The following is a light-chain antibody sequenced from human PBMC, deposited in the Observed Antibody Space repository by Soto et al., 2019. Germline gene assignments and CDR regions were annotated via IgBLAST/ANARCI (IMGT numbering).Light chain of an antibody. Sequence: IQMTQSPSTLSASIGARVTITCRASQSINNRLAWYQQMPGKAPNLLIYDASSLESGVPSRFRGSGSETEFTLTISSLQSEDFAVYYCQQYSNWPPITFGQGTRLEIK. CDR3: QQYSNWPPIT. CDR1: QSINNR. V-gene: IGKV1-5*01. CDR2: DAS. J-gene: IGKJ5*01.